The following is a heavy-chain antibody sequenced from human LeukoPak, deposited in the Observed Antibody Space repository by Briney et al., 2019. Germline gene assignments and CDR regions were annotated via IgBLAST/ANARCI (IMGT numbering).Heavy chain of an antibody. CDR1: GGSISSGDYY. V-gene: IGHV4-30-4*01. J-gene: IGHJ6*02. CDR2: INHSGST. CDR3: AIMSYGMDV. Sequence: SQTLSLTCTVSGGSISSGDYYWSWIRQPPGKGLEWIGEINHSGSTNYNPSLKSRVTISVDTSKNQFSLKLSSVTAADTAVYYCAIMSYGMDVWGQGTTVTVSS.